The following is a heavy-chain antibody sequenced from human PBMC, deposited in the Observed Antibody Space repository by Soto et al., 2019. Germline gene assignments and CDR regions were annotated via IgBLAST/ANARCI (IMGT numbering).Heavy chain of an antibody. Sequence: ASVKVSCKASGYTLTSYYLHWVRQAPGQGPEWMGIINPSGGITNDAQKFQDRVTMTSDTSTSTVYMELSSLGSEDTAVYYCAGGISTTRYYYYYGMDVWGQGTTVTVSS. D-gene: IGHD2-2*01. CDR1: GYTLTSYY. CDR2: INPSGGIT. V-gene: IGHV1-46*01. J-gene: IGHJ6*02. CDR3: AGGISTTRYYYYYGMDV.